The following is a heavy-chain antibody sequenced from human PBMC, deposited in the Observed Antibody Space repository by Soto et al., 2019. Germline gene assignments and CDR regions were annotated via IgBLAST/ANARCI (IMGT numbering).Heavy chain of an antibody. D-gene: IGHD4-17*01. CDR1: GFTFSSYG. V-gene: IGHV3-30*18. CDR3: AKGGVTTVTTYWYFDL. J-gene: IGHJ2*01. Sequence: QVQLVESGGGVVQPGRSLRLPCAASGFTFSSYGMHWVRQAPGKGLEWVAVISYDGSNKYYADSVKGRFTISRDNSKNTLYLQMNSLRAEDTAVYYCAKGGVTTVTTYWYFDLWGRGTLVTVSS. CDR2: ISYDGSNK.